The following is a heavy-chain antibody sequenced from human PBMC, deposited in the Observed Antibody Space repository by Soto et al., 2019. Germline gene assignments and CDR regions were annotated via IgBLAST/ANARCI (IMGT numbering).Heavy chain of an antibody. CDR1: GGSVSSGSYY. D-gene: IGHD5-12*01. CDR2: IYYSGSN. V-gene: IGHV4-61*01. CDR3: SRAVDGYIYVNAFDI. Sequence: QVQLQESGPGLVKPSETLSLTCTVSGGSVSSGSYYWGWIRQPPGKGLEWGGYIYYSGSNNYNPSLRRRVTRTVDTAKNQYYQKLSSVTAADTAVYYCSRAVDGYIYVNAFDIWGQVTMVTVSS. J-gene: IGHJ3*02.